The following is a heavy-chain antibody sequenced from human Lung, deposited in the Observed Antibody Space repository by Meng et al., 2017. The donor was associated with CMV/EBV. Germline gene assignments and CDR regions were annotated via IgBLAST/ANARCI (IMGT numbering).Heavy chain of an antibody. V-gene: IGHV3-15*01. CDR2: IKDKNEGATT. J-gene: IGHJ2*01. Sequence: LSCAASGFSCSRASMNWVRQSPGKGLEWVAHIKDKNEGATTDYAASVKGRFTISRDDSKSTLYLHMNSLKIEDAAIYYCTTFADFDLWGRGTLVTVSS. CDR3: TTFADFDL. CDR1: GFSCSRAS.